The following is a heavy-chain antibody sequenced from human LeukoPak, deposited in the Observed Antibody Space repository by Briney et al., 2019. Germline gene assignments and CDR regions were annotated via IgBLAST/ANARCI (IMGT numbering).Heavy chain of an antibody. CDR2: IYSSGNI. Sequence: SETLSLICKVSGDSISSYFWGWIRQPAGKGLQWIGRIYSSGNIDYNSSLKSRVAMSVDTSKNQISLKLTSVTAADTAVYYCARSGGSGRLDPWGQGSLVTVSS. V-gene: IGHV4-4*07. CDR1: GDSISSYF. J-gene: IGHJ5*02. D-gene: IGHD3-16*01. CDR3: ARSGGSGRLDP.